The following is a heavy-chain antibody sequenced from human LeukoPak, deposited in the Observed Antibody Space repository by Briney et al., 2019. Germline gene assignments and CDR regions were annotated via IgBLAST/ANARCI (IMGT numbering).Heavy chain of an antibody. CDR3: ARDEGYCSSTSCVVGWFDP. V-gene: IGHV1-18*01. Sequence: ASVKVSCKASGYTFTSYGISWVRQAPGQGLEWMGWISAYNGNTNYAQKLQGRVTMTTGTSTSTAYMELRSLRSEDTAVYYCARDEGYCSSTSCVVGWFDPWGQGTLVTVSS. D-gene: IGHD2-2*01. CDR1: GYTFTSYG. CDR2: ISAYNGNT. J-gene: IGHJ5*02.